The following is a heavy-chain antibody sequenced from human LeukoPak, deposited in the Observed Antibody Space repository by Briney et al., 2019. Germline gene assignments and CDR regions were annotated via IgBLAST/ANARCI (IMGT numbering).Heavy chain of an antibody. CDR3: AKIPPMSDSSGVIDY. V-gene: IGHV3-30*18. D-gene: IGHD3-22*01. J-gene: IGHJ4*02. CDR2: ISYDGSNK. Sequence: PGRSLRLSCAASGVTFSSYGMHWVRQAPGKGLEWVAVISYDGSNKYYADSVKGRFTISRDNSKNTLYLQMNSQRAEDTAVYYCAKIPPMSDSSGVIDYWGQGTLVTVSS. CDR1: GVTFSSYG.